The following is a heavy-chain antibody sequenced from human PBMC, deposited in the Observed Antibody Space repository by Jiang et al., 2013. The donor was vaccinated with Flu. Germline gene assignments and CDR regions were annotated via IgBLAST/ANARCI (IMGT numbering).Heavy chain of an antibody. CDR1: GGSISSYY. D-gene: IGHD1-14*01. CDR2: IYYSGST. V-gene: IGHV4-59*08. Sequence: GPGLVKPSETLSLTCTVSGGSISSYYWSWIRQPPGKGLEWIGYIYYSGSTNYNPSLKSRVTISVDTSKNQFSLKLSSVTAADTAVYYCARHTIYDNHPFDYWGQGTLVTVSS. J-gene: IGHJ4*02. CDR3: ARHTIYDNHPFDY.